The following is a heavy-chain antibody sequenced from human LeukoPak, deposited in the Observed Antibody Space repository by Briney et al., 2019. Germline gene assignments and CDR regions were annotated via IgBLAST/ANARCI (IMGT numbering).Heavy chain of an antibody. CDR3: ARELPDTVTTGWYFDL. D-gene: IGHD4-11*01. Sequence: GGSLRLSCAASGFTFSSYAMSWVRQATGKGLEWVSAIGTYGDTYYPDSVKGRFTISRENAKNSLFLQMNTLRAGDTAVYYCARELPDTVTTGWYFDLWGRGTLVTVSS. J-gene: IGHJ2*01. V-gene: IGHV3-13*01. CDR2: IGTYGDT. CDR1: GFTFSSYA.